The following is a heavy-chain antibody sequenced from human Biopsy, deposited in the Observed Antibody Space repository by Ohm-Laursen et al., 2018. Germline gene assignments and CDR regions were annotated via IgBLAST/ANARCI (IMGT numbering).Heavy chain of an antibody. Sequence: SLRLSCAACGFTFSSYAMTWVRQAPGKGLEWVSVINTSGGSTHYAVSVKGRFTISRDNSKNTLYLRMNSLRAEDTAVYYCAKPADSCGSEFYFDYWGQGTLVTVSS. J-gene: IGHJ4*02. CDR1: GFTFSSYA. D-gene: IGHD2-21*01. CDR2: INTSGGST. V-gene: IGHV3-23*01. CDR3: AKPADSCGSEFYFDY.